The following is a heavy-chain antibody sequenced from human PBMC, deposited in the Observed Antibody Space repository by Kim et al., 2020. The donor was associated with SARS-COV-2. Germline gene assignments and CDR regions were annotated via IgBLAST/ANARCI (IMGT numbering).Heavy chain of an antibody. D-gene: IGHD5-12*01. CDR3: ARADRDGYRRTFDY. J-gene: IGHJ4*02. V-gene: IGHV4-30-2*05. Sequence: NPSLKSRVTISVDTSKNQFSLKLSSVTAADTAVYYCARADRDGYRRTFDYWGQGTLVTVSS.